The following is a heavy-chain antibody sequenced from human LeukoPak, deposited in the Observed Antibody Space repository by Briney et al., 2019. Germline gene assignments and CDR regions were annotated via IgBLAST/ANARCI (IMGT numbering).Heavy chain of an antibody. CDR2: IYHSGST. CDR3: ARNRSVSTTPGFDH. J-gene: IGHJ4*02. D-gene: IGHD5/OR15-5a*01. V-gene: IGHV4-38-2*01. CDR1: GYSIRGDDY. Sequence: SETLSPTCAVSGYSIRGDDYWGWIRQSPGKGLEWIGSIYHSGSTHYNPSLKRRVTISVDTSKNQFSLMLNSVTAADTAVYYCARNRSVSTTPGFDHWGQGTLVTVSS.